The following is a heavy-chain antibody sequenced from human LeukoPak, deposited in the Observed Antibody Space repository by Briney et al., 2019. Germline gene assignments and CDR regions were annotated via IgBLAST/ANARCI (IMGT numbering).Heavy chain of an antibody. CDR2: TYYRSKWYT. CDR1: GDSVSSKSTA. D-gene: IGHD6-13*01. J-gene: IGHJ6*02. Sequence: SQTLSLTCAISGDSVSSKSTAWNWIRQSPSRGLEWLGRTYYRSKWYTGYAVSVKGRITINPDTSKNQFSLQLNSVTPEDTAVYYCARARYSSSWYRGYYYGMDVWGQGTTVTVSS. V-gene: IGHV6-1*01. CDR3: ARARYSSSWYRGYYYGMDV.